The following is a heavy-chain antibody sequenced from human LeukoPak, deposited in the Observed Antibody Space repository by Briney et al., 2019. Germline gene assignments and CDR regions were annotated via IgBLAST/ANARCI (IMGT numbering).Heavy chain of an antibody. CDR3: ARHPRTYYDILTGPYGGYFDY. CDR1: GESFRGYY. V-gene: IGHV4-34*01. Sequence: SETLSLTCAVYGESFRGYYWSWIRQPPGKGLEWIGEINHSGSTNYNPSLKSRVTISVDTSKNQFSLKLSSVTAADTAVYYCARHPRTYYDILTGPYGGYFDYWGQRTLVTVSS. D-gene: IGHD3-9*01. CDR2: INHSGST. J-gene: IGHJ4*02.